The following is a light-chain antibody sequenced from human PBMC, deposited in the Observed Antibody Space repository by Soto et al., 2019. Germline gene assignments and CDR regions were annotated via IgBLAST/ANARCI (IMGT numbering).Light chain of an antibody. CDR3: ISYTSSSTLML. CDR1: SSDVGGYNY. CDR2: DVS. V-gene: IGLV2-14*03. J-gene: IGLJ2*01. Sequence: QSALTQPASVSGSPGQSITISCTGTSSDVGGYNYVSWYQHHPGKAPKLMIYDVSNRPSGVSNRFSGSKSGNTASLTISGLQAEDEADYYCISYTSSSTLMLFGGGTKLTVL.